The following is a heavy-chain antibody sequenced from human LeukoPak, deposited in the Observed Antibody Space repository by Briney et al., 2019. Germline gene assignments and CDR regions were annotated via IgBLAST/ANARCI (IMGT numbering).Heavy chain of an antibody. CDR2: ISGSGGST. J-gene: IGHJ4*02. V-gene: IGHV3-23*01. CDR3: ARGRYCSSNSCYFDY. D-gene: IGHD2-2*01. CDR1: GFTFSSYS. Sequence: GSLRLSCAASGFTFSSYSMSWVRQAPGKGLEWVSAISGSGGSTYYAASVKGRFTISRDNAKNSLYLQMNSLRAEDTAVYYCARGRYCSSNSCYFDYWGQGTLVTVSS.